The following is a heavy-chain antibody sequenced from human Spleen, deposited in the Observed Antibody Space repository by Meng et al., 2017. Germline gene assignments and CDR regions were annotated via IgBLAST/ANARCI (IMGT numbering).Heavy chain of an antibody. V-gene: IGHV3-9*01. D-gene: IGHD3-10*01. CDR2: ISWNSGSI. J-gene: IGHJ4*02. CDR1: GFTFDDYA. Sequence: GGSLRLSCAASGFTFDDYAMHWVRQAPGKGLEWVSSISWNSGSIGYADSVKGRFTVSRDNAKKSLYLQMNSLRAEDTALYYCAKDYTTLFRGIDYWGQGTLVTVSS. CDR3: AKDYTTLFRGIDY.